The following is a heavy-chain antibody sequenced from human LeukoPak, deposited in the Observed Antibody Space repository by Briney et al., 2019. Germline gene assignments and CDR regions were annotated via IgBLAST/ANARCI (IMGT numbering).Heavy chain of an antibody. D-gene: IGHD5-24*01. V-gene: IGHV3-23*01. CDR1: GFXFSSYA. Sequence: GGSLRLSCAASGFXFSSYAISWVRQAPGKGLEWVSGISGSGGSTYYADSVKGRFTISRDNSKNTLYLQMNSLRAEDTAVYYCAKRDGGTLRPFDYWGQGTLVTVSS. J-gene: IGHJ4*02. CDR2: ISGSGGST. CDR3: AKRDGGTLRPFDY.